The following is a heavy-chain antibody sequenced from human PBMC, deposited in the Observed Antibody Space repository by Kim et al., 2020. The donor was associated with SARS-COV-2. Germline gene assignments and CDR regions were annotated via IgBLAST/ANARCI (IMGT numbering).Heavy chain of an antibody. V-gene: IGHV1-18*01. CDR3: ARDSTVLDYDILTGYYYYGMDV. CDR1: GYTFTSYG. J-gene: IGHJ6*02. D-gene: IGHD3-9*01. Sequence: ASVKVSCKASGYTFTSYGISWVRQAPGQGLEWMGWISAYNGNTNYAQKLQGRVTMTTDTSTSTAYIELRSLRSDDTAVYYCARDSTVLDYDILTGYYYYGMDVWGQGTTVTVSS. CDR2: ISAYNGNT.